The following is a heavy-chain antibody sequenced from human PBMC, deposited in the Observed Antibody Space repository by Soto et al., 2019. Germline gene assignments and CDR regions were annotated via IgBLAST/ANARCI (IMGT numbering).Heavy chain of an antibody. D-gene: IGHD6-6*01. J-gene: IGHJ6*02. CDR1: GYTFTSYG. Sequence: ASVKVSCKASGYTFTSYGISWVRQAPGQGLEWMGWISAYNGNTNYAQRLQGRVTMTTDTSTSTAYMELRSLRSDDTAVYYCARCVDSSSGYYYYYGMDVWGQGTTVTVSS. CDR2: ISAYNGNT. V-gene: IGHV1-18*04. CDR3: ARCVDSSSGYYYYYGMDV.